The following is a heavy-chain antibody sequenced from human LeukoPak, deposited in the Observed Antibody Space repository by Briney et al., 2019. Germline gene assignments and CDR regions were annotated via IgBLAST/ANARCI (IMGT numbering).Heavy chain of an antibody. CDR3: ARDLGDTFDI. CDR1: GGSISSYY. CDR2: IYYSGST. D-gene: IGHD7-27*01. V-gene: IGHV4-59*01. Sequence: SETLSLTCAVSGGSISSYYWSWIRQPPGKGLEWIGYIYYSGSTNYNPSLKSRVTISVDTSKNQFSLKLSSVTAADTAVYYCARDLGDTFDIWGQGTMVTVSS. J-gene: IGHJ3*02.